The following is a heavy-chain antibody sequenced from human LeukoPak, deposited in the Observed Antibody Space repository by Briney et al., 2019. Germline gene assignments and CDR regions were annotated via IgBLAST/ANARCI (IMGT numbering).Heavy chain of an antibody. Sequence: ASVKVSCKASGYTFTSYGISWVRQAPGQGLEWMGWNSAYNGNTNYAQKLQGRVTMTTDTSTNTAYMELRSLKSDDTAVYYCAREGAYYYGSGSHDAFHIWGQGTMVTVSS. J-gene: IGHJ3*02. D-gene: IGHD3-10*01. V-gene: IGHV1-18*01. CDR1: GYTFTSYG. CDR3: AREGAYYYGSGSHDAFHI. CDR2: NSAYNGNT.